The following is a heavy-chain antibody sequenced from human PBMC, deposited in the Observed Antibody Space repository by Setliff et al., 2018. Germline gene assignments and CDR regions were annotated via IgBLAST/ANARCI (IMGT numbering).Heavy chain of an antibody. D-gene: IGHD2-15*01. CDR2: INYSGIT. J-gene: IGHJ4*02. CDR3: ARASVVHAIAVGY. V-gene: IGHV4-39*01. Sequence: ASETLSLTCTVSGGSISSSNDCWGWIRQPPGKGLEWIGSINYSGITYYSPSLKSRVTMSVDTSKNQFSLNLTSVTAADTAVYYCARASVVHAIAVGYWGQGTLVTVSS. CDR1: GGSISSSNDC.